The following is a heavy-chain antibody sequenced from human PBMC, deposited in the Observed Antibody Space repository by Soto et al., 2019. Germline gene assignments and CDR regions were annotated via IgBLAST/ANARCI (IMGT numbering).Heavy chain of an antibody. J-gene: IGHJ4*02. CDR2: ISSSGSTI. D-gene: IGHD3-22*01. V-gene: IGHV3-48*03. Sequence: LRLSCAASGFTFSSYEMNWVRQAPGKGLEWVSYISSSGSTIYYADSVKGRFTISRDNAKNSLYLQMNSLRAEDTAVYYCARIKSGYDSHLVDYWGQGTLVTVSS. CDR3: ARIKSGYDSHLVDY. CDR1: GFTFSSYE.